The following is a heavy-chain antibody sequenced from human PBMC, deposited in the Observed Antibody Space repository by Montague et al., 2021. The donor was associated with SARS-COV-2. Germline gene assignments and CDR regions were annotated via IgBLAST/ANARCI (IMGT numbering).Heavy chain of an antibody. CDR2: IDWDDAK. V-gene: IGHV2-70*17. CDR3: ARMECETVSSEEI. D-gene: IGHD3-3*01. Sequence: PALVKPTQTLTLTCTFSGFSLNSKGVCVTWIRQPPGGALESLARIDWDDAKFYNTSLKARLAVSKGASETQVVLKVTDLDPADTATYFCARMECETVSSEEIWGQGIKVTVSS. CDR1: GFSLNSKGVC. J-gene: IGHJ1*01.